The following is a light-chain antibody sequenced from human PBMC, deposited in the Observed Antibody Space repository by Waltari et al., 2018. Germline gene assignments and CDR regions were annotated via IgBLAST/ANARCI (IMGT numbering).Light chain of an antibody. V-gene: IGKV1-33*01. CDR3: QYYDNLPMFT. Sequence: DIQLTQSPSSLAASVGDRVTLTCRASQDIGGYLNWYQHQPGRAPKLLIYRTTILTTGVPSPFSGRSSTTSYTPTLTNLQPEDIATYYCQYYDNLPMFTFGPGTKVEIK. CDR2: RTT. CDR1: QDIGGY. J-gene: IGKJ2*01.